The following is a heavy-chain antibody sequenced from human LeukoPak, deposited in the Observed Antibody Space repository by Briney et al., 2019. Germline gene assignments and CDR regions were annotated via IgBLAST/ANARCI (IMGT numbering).Heavy chain of an antibody. CDR3: AKDRGRDGYNEY. D-gene: IGHD5-24*01. Sequence: GGSLRLSCAASGFTFSSYAMSWVRQAPGKGLEWVSAISGSGGSTYYADSVEGRFTISRDNSKNTLYLQMNSLRAEDTAVYYCAKDRGRDGYNEYWGQGTLVTVSS. CDR1: GFTFSSYA. CDR2: ISGSGGST. J-gene: IGHJ4*02. V-gene: IGHV3-23*01.